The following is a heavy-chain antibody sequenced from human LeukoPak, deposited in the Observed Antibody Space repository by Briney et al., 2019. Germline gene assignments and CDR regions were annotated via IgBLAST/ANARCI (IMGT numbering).Heavy chain of an antibody. CDR3: ARQEYCSGASCYTWFDP. CDR1: GYSINNYW. CDR2: IYPADSDI. J-gene: IGHJ5*02. D-gene: IGHD2-15*01. Sequence: GESLTISCKGSGYSINNYWIAWVRQMPGKGLEWMGIIYPADSDIRYSPSFQGQVTISADKSISTAYLQWNSLKASDTAMYYCARQEYCSGASCYTWFDPWGQGTLATVSS. V-gene: IGHV5-51*01.